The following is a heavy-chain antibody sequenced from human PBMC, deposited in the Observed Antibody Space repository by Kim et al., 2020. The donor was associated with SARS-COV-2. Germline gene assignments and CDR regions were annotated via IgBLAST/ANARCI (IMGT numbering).Heavy chain of an antibody. V-gene: IGHV4-39*01. CDR3: AGLEMTGIGGRGWFDP. CDR1: GGSISRSNSH. D-gene: IGHD1-1*01. Sequence: SETLSLTCTVSGGSISRSNSHWGWIRQPPGKGLEWIGSVYYSGSTFYNPSLKSRVTISVDTSENQLSQKMTSVTAADTAEYYCAGLEMTGIGGRGWFDP. CDR2: VYYSGST. J-gene: IGHJ5*02.